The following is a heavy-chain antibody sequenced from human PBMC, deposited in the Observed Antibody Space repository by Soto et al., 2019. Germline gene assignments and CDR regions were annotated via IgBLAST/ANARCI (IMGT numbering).Heavy chain of an antibody. CDR2: TWYDGSKK. CDR1: GFTFNTFG. D-gene: IGHD2-15*01. CDR3: ARGGGSWAEYFQH. J-gene: IGHJ1*01. V-gene: IGHV3-33*01. Sequence: QVQLVESGGGVVQPGRSLRLSCAASGFTFNTFGMHWVRQAPGKGLEWVAVTWYDGSKKYYADSVKGRFTISRDNXKNSLYLQMNGLRAEDTAVYYCARGGGSWAEYFQHWGQGTLVTVSS.